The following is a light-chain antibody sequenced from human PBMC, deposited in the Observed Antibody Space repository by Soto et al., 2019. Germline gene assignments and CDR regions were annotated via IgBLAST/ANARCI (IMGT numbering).Light chain of an antibody. CDR2: SAS. CDR3: QQYYTWPRGT. V-gene: IGKV3-15*01. J-gene: IGKJ1*01. Sequence: DILMTQSPATLSVSPGERATLSCRASQTVITNFAWYQQRPGHTPRLLIYSASTRVTGIPARFSGSGSGTEFNLTISSLQSEDFAVYYCQQYYTWPRGTFGQGTKVEIK. CDR1: QTVITN.